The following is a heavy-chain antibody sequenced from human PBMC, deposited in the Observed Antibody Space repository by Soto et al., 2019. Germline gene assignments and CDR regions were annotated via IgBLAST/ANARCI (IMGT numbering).Heavy chain of an antibody. CDR2: VSGNGGGS. D-gene: IGHD2-15*01. V-gene: IGHV3-23*01. CDR1: GFTFSIYA. Sequence: EVQLLESGGGLVQPGGSLRLSCAASGFTFSIYAMTWVRQAPGKGLEWVSSVSGNGGGSYYADSVKGRFTISRDNSKNTLYLQMNSLSAEDTAVYYCASGGCKGGSCDFDYWGQGTLVTVSS. J-gene: IGHJ4*02. CDR3: ASGGCKGGSCDFDY.